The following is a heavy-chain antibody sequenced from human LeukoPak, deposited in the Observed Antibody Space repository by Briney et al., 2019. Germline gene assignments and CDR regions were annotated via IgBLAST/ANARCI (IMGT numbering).Heavy chain of an antibody. V-gene: IGHV4-59*01. CDR3: ARGPDSGPYYFDY. D-gene: IGHD3-10*01. CDR1: GGSISSYY. Sequence: PSETLSLTCTVSGGSISSYYWSWIRQPPGKGLEWIGYIYYSGSTNYNPSLKSRVTISVDTSKNQFSLKLSSVTAADTAVYYCARGPDSGPYYFDYWGQGTLVTVSS. CDR2: IYYSGST. J-gene: IGHJ4*02.